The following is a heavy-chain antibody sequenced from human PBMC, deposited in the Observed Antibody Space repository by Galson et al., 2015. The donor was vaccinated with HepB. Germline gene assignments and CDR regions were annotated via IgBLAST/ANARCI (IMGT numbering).Heavy chain of an antibody. D-gene: IGHD6-6*01. CDR3: ARDLVTARLRNYYVFYGMDV. CDR2: IRSSSSTL. V-gene: IGHV3-48*02. Sequence: SLRLSCAASGFTFSSYSMNWVRQAPGKGLEWVSYIRSSSSTLYYADSVKGRFTISRDNAKNSLYLQMNSLRDEDTAVYYCARDLVTARLRNYYVFYGMDVCGQGSAVTVSS. CDR1: GFTFSSYS. J-gene: IGHJ6*02.